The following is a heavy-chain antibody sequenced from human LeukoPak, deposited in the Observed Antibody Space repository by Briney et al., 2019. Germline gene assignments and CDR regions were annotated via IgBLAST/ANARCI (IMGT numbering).Heavy chain of an antibody. D-gene: IGHD3-9*01. CDR2: ISSKRGST. Sequence: GGSLRLSCAASGLTFSSYAMHWVRQAPGKGPEYVSAISSKRGSTYYANSVKGRFTISRDNSKNTLYLQMGSLRAEDMAVYYCARVRHDILTGPFDYWGQGTLVTVSS. V-gene: IGHV3-64*01. CDR3: ARVRHDILTGPFDY. J-gene: IGHJ4*02. CDR1: GLTFSSYA.